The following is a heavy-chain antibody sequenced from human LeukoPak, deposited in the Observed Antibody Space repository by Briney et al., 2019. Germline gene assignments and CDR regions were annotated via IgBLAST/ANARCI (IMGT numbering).Heavy chain of an antibody. CDR2: IYYSGST. D-gene: IGHD6-13*01. J-gene: IGHJ4*02. V-gene: IGHV4-59*01. CDR3: ARYNSSNWYVVDY. Sequence: SETLSLTCTVSGGSISSYYWTWIRQPPGKGLEWIGYIYYSGSTNYNPSLKSRVTISVDTSKNQFPLKLSSVTAEDTAVYYCARYNSSNWYVVDYWGQGTLVTVSS. CDR1: GGSISSYY.